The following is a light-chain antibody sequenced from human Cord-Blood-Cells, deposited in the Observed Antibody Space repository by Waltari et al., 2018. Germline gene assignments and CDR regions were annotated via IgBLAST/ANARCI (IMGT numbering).Light chain of an antibody. CDR3: QQYNNWPLT. CDR1: QSVSSN. J-gene: IGKJ4*01. CDR2: GAS. V-gene: IGKV3-15*01. Sequence: ETVMTQSPATLPVSPGERATLSCRASQSVSSNLAWYQQKPGQAPRLLIYGASTRSTGIPARFSGSGSGTEFTLTISSLQSEDFAVYYCQQYNNWPLTFGGGTKVEIK.